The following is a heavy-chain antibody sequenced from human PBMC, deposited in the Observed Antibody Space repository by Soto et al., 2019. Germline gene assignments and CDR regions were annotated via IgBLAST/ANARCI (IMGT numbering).Heavy chain of an antibody. CDR2: ISAYNGNT. J-gene: IGHJ4*02. CDR3: ARAVVPDYDILTGYSLESNTPGY. V-gene: IGHV1-18*01. Sequence: ASVKVSCKASGYTFTSYGISWVRQAPGQGLEWMGWISAYNGNTNYAQKHQGRVTMTTDTSTSTAYMELRSLRSDDTAVYYCARAVVPDYDILTGYSLESNTPGYWGQGTLVTVSS. D-gene: IGHD3-9*01. CDR1: GYTFTSYG.